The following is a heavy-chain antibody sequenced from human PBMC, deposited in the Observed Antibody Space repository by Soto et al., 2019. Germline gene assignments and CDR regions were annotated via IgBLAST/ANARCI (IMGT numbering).Heavy chain of an antibody. J-gene: IGHJ4*02. D-gene: IGHD4-17*01. CDR2: ISSSSSTI. V-gene: IGHV3-48*01. CDR3: ARVTTDYGDLGFDY. CDR1: GFTFSSYS. Sequence: GGSLRLSCAASGFTFSSYSMNWVRQAPGKGLEWVSYISSSSSTIYYADSVKGRFTISRDNAKNSLYLQMNSLRAEDTAVYYCARVTTDYGDLGFDYWGQGTLVTVSS.